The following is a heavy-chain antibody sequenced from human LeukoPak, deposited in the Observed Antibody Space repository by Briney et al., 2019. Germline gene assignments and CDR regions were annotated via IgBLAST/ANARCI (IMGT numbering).Heavy chain of an antibody. D-gene: IGHD4-17*01. Sequence: QPGRSLRLSCAASGFTFSSYAMHWVRQAPGKGLEWVAAISYDGSNKYYADSVKGRFTISRDNSKNTLYLQMNSLRAEDTAVYYCASQLRLDYWGQGTLVTVSS. CDR2: ISYDGSNK. V-gene: IGHV3-30-3*01. CDR3: ASQLRLDY. J-gene: IGHJ4*02. CDR1: GFTFSSYA.